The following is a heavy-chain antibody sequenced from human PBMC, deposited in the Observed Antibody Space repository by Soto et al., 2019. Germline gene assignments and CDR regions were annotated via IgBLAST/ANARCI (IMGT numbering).Heavy chain of an antibody. Sequence: PGGSLRLSCAASGFTFSNYAMSWVRQAPGRGLEWVSVISDSGGATYYADSVKGRFTISRDNSKNTQYLQMSSLRAEDTAIYCCAQNYFATCYSTLRAWGQGTLVTVSS. V-gene: IGHV3-23*01. CDR1: GFTFSNYA. CDR3: AQNYFATCYSTLRA. D-gene: IGHD2-15*01. CDR2: ISDSGGAT. J-gene: IGHJ4*02.